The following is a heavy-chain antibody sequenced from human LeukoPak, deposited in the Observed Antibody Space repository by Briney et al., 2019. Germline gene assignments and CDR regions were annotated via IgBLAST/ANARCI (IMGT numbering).Heavy chain of an antibody. Sequence: GASVKVSCKASGYTFTSYDINWVRQASGQGLEWMGWMNPNSGNTGYAQKFQGRVTMTRNTSISTAYMGLSSLRSEDTAVYYCARSLGIVDGSIDWGQGTLVTVSS. CDR2: MNPNSGNT. J-gene: IGHJ4*02. CDR1: GYTFTSYD. V-gene: IGHV1-8*01. CDR3: ARSLGIVDGSID. D-gene: IGHD1-26*01.